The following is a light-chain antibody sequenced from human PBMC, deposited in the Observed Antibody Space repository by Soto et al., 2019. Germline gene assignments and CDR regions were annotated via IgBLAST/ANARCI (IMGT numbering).Light chain of an antibody. CDR1: SGHSNYV. J-gene: IGLJ2*01. Sequence: QLVLTQSPSASASLGASVKLTCTLSSGHSNYVIAWHQQQPEKGPRYLMKLNSDGSHSKGDGIPDRFSGSSSGAERYLTTSRLQSEDEADYSCQTWDTGIRVFGGGTKLTVL. CDR3: QTWDTGIRV. CDR2: LNSDGSH. V-gene: IGLV4-69*01.